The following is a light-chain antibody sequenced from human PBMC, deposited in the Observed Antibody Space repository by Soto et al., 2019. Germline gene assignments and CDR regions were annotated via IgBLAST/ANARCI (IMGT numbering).Light chain of an antibody. CDR2: DAY. J-gene: IGKJ2*02. CDR3: QQRGKWPST. CDR1: QSVDRY. V-gene: IGKV3-11*01. Sequence: EVVLTQSPDTLXFXPXXTXXXSXXASQSVDRYVAWYQQKVGQAPRLLIYDAYTRATGVGARFTGSGSATDFSLTITSLEPEDFAVYYCQQRGKWPSTFGPGTKVDIK.